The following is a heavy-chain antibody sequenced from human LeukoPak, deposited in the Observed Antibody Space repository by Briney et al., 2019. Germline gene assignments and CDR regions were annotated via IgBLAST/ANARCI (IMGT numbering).Heavy chain of an antibody. Sequence: SETLSLTCAVSGYSISSGYYWGWIRQPPGKGLEWIGNSYHSGSTYYNPSLKSRVTISVDTSKNQFSLKLSSVTAADTAAYYCARSRPGPTVLWGRGTLVTVSS. CDR2: SYHSGST. V-gene: IGHV4-38-2*01. J-gene: IGHJ2*01. CDR1: GYSISSGYY. CDR3: ARSRPGPTVL. D-gene: IGHD2-8*02.